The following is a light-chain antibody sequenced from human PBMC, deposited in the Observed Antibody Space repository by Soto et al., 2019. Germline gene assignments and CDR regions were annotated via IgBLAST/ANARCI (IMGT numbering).Light chain of an antibody. CDR3: AAWDDSLNGVT. V-gene: IGLV1-44*01. J-gene: IGLJ2*01. Sequence: QSVLTQPPSASGTPGQRVTISCSGSSSNIGSNTVNWYQQLPGTAPKLPIYNNYQRPSGVPDRFSGSKSGTSASLAISGLQSEDEAAYYCAAWDDSLNGVTFGGGTKLTVL. CDR1: SSNIGSNT. CDR2: NNY.